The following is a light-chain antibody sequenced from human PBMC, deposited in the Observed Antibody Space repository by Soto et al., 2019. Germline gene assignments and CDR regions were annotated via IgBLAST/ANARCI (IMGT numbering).Light chain of an antibody. CDR1: QNINSH. CDR2: AGS. Sequence: DIQMTQSPSSLSASIGDRVTITCRASQNINSHLNWYQQKPGKAPKVVIYAGSRLQSGVPSRFSGSGSGTEFTLTISSLEPEDFATYYCQQSHITTLFTFGKGTKLEIK. J-gene: IGKJ2*01. CDR3: QQSHITTLFT. V-gene: IGKV1-39*01.